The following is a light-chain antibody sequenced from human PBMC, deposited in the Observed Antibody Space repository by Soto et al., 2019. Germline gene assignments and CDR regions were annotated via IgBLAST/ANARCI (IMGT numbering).Light chain of an antibody. Sequence: EIVMTQSPATLSVSPGERATLSCRASQSISSNLAWYQQRPGQAPRLPVYGASTRATGVPARFSGSGSGTEFTLTISSLQSEDFALYYCQQYDSWPPLFTFGPGTKVDLK. CDR1: QSISSN. J-gene: IGKJ3*01. CDR2: GAS. V-gene: IGKV3-15*01. CDR3: QQYDSWPPLFT.